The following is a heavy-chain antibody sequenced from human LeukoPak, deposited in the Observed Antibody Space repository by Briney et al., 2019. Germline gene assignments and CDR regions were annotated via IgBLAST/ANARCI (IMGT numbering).Heavy chain of an antibody. CDR2: ISGSGGST. Sequence: PGGSLRLSCAASGFTFTNYPMIWVSQAPGRGLTWVSGISGSGGSTYYADSVKGRFTISRDNPRSTLYLQMSSLRAEDTAVYYCARKLSGYAPFDCWGQGTLVTVSS. V-gene: IGHV3-23*01. D-gene: IGHD5-12*01. CDR3: ARKLSGYAPFDC. J-gene: IGHJ4*02. CDR1: GFTFTNYP.